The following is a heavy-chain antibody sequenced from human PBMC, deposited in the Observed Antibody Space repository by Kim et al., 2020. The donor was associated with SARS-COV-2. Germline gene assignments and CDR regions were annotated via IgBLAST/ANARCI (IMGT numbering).Heavy chain of an antibody. V-gene: IGHV4-39*01. Sequence: SETLSLTCTVSGGSISSSSYYWGWIRQPPGKGLEWIGSIYYSGSTYYNPSLKSRVTISVDTSKNQFSLKLSSVTAADTAVYYCARLQYLAAVAGIYYYYGMDVWGQGTTVTVSS. D-gene: IGHD6-19*01. CDR2: IYYSGST. J-gene: IGHJ6*02. CDR1: GGSISSSSYY. CDR3: ARLQYLAAVAGIYYYYGMDV.